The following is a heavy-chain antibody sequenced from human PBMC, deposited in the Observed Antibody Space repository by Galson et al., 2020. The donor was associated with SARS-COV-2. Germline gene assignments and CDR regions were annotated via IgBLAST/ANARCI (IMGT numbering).Heavy chain of an antibody. CDR2: VNGDDDE. J-gene: IGHJ4*02. CDR1: GVSLTTDGVC. Sequence: PTLVKPTETLTLTCTLSGVSLTTDGVCVTWLRQPPGKALEWLALVNGDDDEHYSPSLRARLTISKDIPKNQVILTMTRMNPVDTGTYYCARMNDYYGSGSYYADSWGPGTQVTVSS. CDR3: ARMNDYYGSGSYYADS. V-gene: IGHV2-70*19. D-gene: IGHD3-10*01.